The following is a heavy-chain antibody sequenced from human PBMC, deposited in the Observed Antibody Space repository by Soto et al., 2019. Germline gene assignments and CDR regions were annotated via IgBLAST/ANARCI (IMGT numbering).Heavy chain of an antibody. CDR1: GFTFSSYA. V-gene: IGHV3-23*01. CDR3: AKVAATISHVNCFDH. D-gene: IGHD6-25*01. CDR2: ISSGGGTT. Sequence: GGSLRLSCAASGFTFSSYAMNWVRQAPGKGLEWVSCISSGGGTTYYADSVQGRFTISRDNPENTLYLQMNSLRVEDTALYYCAKVAATISHVNCFDHWGQGTLVTVSS. J-gene: IGHJ5*02.